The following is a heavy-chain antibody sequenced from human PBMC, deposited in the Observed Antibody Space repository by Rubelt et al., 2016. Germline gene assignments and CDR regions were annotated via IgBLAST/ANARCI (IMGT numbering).Heavy chain of an antibody. CDR2: IDHSGST. CDR1: GGSFIGYY. Sequence: QLQLQESGPGLVKPSGTLSLTCAVYGGSFIGYYWSWIRQPPGKGLEWIGEIDHSGSTNYNPSLKSRVTISVEPAKNQFSLKLWSVTAADTAVYYCARVSSLHRHSDSWGQGTLVTVSS. D-gene: IGHD1-14*01. V-gene: IGHV4-34*10. CDR3: ARVSSLHRHSDS. J-gene: IGHJ4*02.